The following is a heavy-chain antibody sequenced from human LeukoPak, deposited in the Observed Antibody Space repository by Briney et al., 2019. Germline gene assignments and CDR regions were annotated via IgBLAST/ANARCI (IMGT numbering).Heavy chain of an antibody. D-gene: IGHD2-2*01. CDR2: ISSSSSYI. V-gene: IGHV3-21*01. CDR3: AREPDIVVVPAAMNWFDP. CDR1: GFTFSSYS. J-gene: IGHJ5*02. Sequence: GGSLRLSCAASGFTFSSYSMNWVRQAPGKGLEWVSSISSSSSYIYYADSVKGRFTISRDNAKNSLYLQMNSLRAEDTAVYYCAREPDIVVVPAAMNWFDPWGQGTLVTVSS.